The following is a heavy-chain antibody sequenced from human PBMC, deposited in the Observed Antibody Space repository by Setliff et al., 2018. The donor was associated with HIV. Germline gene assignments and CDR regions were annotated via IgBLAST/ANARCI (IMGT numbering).Heavy chain of an antibody. J-gene: IGHJ4*02. V-gene: IGHV3-30*18. CDR1: GFTFSNYG. CDR2: ISYHERDT. Sequence: GGSLRLSCGASGFTFSNYGMQWVRQAPGKGLEWVAIISYHERDTFYADSVKGRFTISRDNSKNMLCLQMNSLRTEDTAVYYCTKPTTVVTSYYFDSWGQGTQVTVSS. CDR3: TKPTTVVTSYYFDS. D-gene: IGHD4-17*01.